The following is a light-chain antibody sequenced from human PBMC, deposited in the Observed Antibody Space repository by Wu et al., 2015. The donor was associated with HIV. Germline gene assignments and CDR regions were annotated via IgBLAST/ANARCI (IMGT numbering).Light chain of an antibody. CDR1: ESPSSG. CDR3: QQFNSYRYT. J-gene: IGKJ2*01. V-gene: IGKV1-5*03. CDR2: TTS. Sequence: DIQMTQSPSSLSASVGDRVTITCRASESPSSGLAWYQQKPGKAPKILIYTTSILESGVPSRFSGSGSETEFTLTISSLQPEDFATYYCQQFNSYRYTFGQGTKLEIK.